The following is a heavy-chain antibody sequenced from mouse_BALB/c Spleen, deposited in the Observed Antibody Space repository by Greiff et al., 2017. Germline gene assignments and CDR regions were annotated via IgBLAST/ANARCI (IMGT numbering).Heavy chain of an antibody. CDR2: ISSGSSTI. CDR1: GFTFSSFG. V-gene: IGHV5-17*02. Sequence: EVKLVESGGGLVQPGGSRKLSCAASGFTFSSFGMHWVRQAPEKGLEWVAYISSGSSTIYYADTVKGRFTISRDNPKNTLFLQMTSLRSEDTAMYYFARLTGSGAMDYWGQGTSVTVSS. J-gene: IGHJ4*01. D-gene: IGHD4-1*01. CDR3: ARLTGSGAMDY.